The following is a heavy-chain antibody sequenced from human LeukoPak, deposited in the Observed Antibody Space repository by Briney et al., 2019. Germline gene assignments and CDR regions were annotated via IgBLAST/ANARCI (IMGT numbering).Heavy chain of an antibody. Sequence: ASETLSLTCTVSGGSISSYYWSWIRQPAGKGLEWIGRIYTSGSTNYNPSLKSRVTMSVDTSKNQFSLKLSSVTAADTAVYYCARDHQEKYYYDSSGSVFFDYWGQGTLVTVSS. CDR2: IYTSGST. CDR3: ARDHQEKYYYDSSGSVFFDY. J-gene: IGHJ4*02. CDR1: GGSISSYY. V-gene: IGHV4-4*07. D-gene: IGHD3-22*01.